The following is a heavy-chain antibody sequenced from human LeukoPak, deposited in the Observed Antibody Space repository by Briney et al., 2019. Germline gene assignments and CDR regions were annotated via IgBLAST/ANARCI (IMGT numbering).Heavy chain of an antibody. CDR1: GFTFSSYW. J-gene: IGHJ3*02. CDR2: IKQDGSEK. Sequence: GGSLRLSCAASGFTFSSYWMSWVRQAPGKGLEWVANIKQDGSEKYYVDSVKGRFTISRDNAKNSLYLQMNSLRAEDTAVYYCARGGYSSSWYRGHDAFDIWGQGTMVTVSS. D-gene: IGHD6-13*01. V-gene: IGHV3-7*01. CDR3: ARGGYSSSWYRGHDAFDI.